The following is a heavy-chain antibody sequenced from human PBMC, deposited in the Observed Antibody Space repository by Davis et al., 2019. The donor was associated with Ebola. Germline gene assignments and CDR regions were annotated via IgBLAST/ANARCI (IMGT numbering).Heavy chain of an antibody. J-gene: IGHJ3*02. V-gene: IGHV3-23*01. CDR3: ARDPDTAMASDAFDI. CDR1: GFVFRNYV. CDR2: LGTSADT. D-gene: IGHD5-18*01. Sequence: GESLKISCAASGFVFRNYVMSWVRQAPGKGLEWVSTLGTSADTYYADSVRGRFTISRDNSKNTLYLQMNSLRAEDTAVYYCARDPDTAMASDAFDIWGQGTMVTVSS.